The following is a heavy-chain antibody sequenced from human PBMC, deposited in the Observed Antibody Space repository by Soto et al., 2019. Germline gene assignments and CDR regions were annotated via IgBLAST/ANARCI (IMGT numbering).Heavy chain of an antibody. Sequence: SETLSLTCTVSGASMNGYYGSWIWQSPGKGLEHIGYWHYNGFAEYSPSLRIRVSISMDTSKNQFSLKLSSVTAADTAIYYCARSGHIFAGVFWGQGILVTVSS. CDR2: WHYNGFA. CDR3: ARSGHIFAGVF. V-gene: IGHV4-59*01. CDR1: GASMNGYY. D-gene: IGHD3-16*01. J-gene: IGHJ4*02.